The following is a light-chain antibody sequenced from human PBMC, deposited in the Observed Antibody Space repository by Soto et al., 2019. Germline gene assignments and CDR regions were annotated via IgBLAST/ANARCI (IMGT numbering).Light chain of an antibody. CDR2: DAS. CDR3: QQRSNWPPWT. J-gene: IGKJ1*01. Sequence: EIVLTQSPATLSLSPGERVTLSCRASQSVSSYLAWYQQKPGQAPRLLIYDASNRATGIPARFSGSGSGTDFHLTISSLEPEDFAVYYCQQRSNWPPWTFGQGTKVEIK. V-gene: IGKV3-11*01. CDR1: QSVSSY.